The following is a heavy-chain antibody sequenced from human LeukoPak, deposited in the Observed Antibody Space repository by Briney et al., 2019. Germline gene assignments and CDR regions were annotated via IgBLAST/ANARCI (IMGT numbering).Heavy chain of an antibody. CDR2: IYYSGGT. V-gene: IGHV4-31*03. CDR1: GGSISSGGYY. D-gene: IGHD6-19*01. CDR3: ARGDSGRLGDY. J-gene: IGHJ4*02. Sequence: SETLSLTCTVSGGSISSGGYYWSWIRQHPGKGLEWIGYIYYSGGTYYNPSLKSRVTISVDTSKNQFSLKLSSVTAADTAVYYCARGDSGRLGDYWGQGTLVTVSS.